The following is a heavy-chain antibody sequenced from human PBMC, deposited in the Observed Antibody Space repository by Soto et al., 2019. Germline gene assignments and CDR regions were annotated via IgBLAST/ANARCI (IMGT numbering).Heavy chain of an antibody. CDR1: AGTFSIST. Sequence: GPSVKVSCKASAGTFSISTISWVRQAPGQGLETMGGIIPIFGTVNYSQKFLGRVTITADESTSTAYMELSSVTAADTAVYYCARWGNWNDVYYYKDVLGKGTTVTVSS. J-gene: IGHJ6*03. V-gene: IGHV1-69*13. CDR2: IIPIFGTV. CDR3: ARWGNWNDVYYYKDV. D-gene: IGHD1-1*01.